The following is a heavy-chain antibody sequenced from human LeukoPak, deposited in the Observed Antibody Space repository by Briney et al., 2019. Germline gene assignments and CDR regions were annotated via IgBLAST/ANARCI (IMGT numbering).Heavy chain of an antibody. Sequence: PSETLSLTCAVYGGSFSGYYWSWIRQPPGKGLEWIGEINHSGSTNYNPSLKSRATISVDTSKNQFSLKLSSVTAADTAVYYCARGPSPNWNDDPEDYWGQGTLVTVSS. V-gene: IGHV4-34*01. J-gene: IGHJ4*02. D-gene: IGHD1-1*01. CDR3: ARGPSPNWNDDPEDY. CDR2: INHSGST. CDR1: GGSFSGYY.